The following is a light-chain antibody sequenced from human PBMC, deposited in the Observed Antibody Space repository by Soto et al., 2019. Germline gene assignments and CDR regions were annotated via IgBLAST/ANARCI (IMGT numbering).Light chain of an antibody. V-gene: IGKV1-5*03. J-gene: IGKJ1*01. CDR3: QQSNNYPWT. CDR1: QYIHNY. CDR2: EAA. Sequence: DIQMTQSPSTLSASVGDIVTITCRASQYIHNYLAWYQQKPGEAPKLLIYEAANLESGVPSRFRGSGTGTEFTLTISSLQPDDFATYYCQQSNNYPWTFGQGTRVVI.